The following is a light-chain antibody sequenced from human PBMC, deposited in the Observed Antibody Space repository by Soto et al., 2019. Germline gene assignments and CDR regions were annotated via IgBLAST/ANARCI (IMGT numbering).Light chain of an antibody. CDR1: QTISRY. CDR2: AAS. CDR3: QPSYLTPA. Sequence: EIEITVKKSSLSASVGARVTITCRASQTISRYLNWYQQKPGNAPELRIYAASSLQSGVPSRLSGSGSGTDFTLTISSMQPDDFATYYGQPSYLTPAFGQVTKADI. V-gene: IGKV1-39*01. J-gene: IGKJ1*01.